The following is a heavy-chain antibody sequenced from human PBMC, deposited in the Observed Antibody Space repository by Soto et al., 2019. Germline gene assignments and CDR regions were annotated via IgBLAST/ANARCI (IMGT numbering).Heavy chain of an antibody. CDR2: IWYDGSNK. CDR3: ARDASALAYCGGECYSAFDL. J-gene: IGHJ2*01. D-gene: IGHD2-21*01. Sequence: QVQLVESGGGVVQPGRSLRLSCAASGFTFSSYGMHWVRQAPGKGLEWVAVIWYDGSNKYYADSVKGRFTISRDSSKNTLYLQMNSLRAEDTAVYYCARDASALAYCGGECYSAFDLWGRGTLVTVSS. V-gene: IGHV3-33*01. CDR1: GFTFSSYG.